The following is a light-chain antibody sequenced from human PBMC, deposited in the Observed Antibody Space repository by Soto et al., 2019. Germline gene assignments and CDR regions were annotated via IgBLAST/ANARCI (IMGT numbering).Light chain of an antibody. V-gene: IGKV1-39*01. CDR1: HSIANY. CDR2: AAS. Sequence: DIQMTHSPSSLSASVGDRVTITCRASHSIANYLNWYQQKPGKAPKLLIYAASTWQSGVPSKFSSSRFGTDYTLTISSLQPEDFATDYCQQNYSPPPRTFGQGTRLEIK. CDR3: QQNYSPPPRT. J-gene: IGKJ5*01.